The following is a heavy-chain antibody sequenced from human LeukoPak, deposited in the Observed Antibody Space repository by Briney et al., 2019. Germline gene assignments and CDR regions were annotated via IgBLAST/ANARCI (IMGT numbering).Heavy chain of an antibody. CDR3: ARLTGYRIESAFDI. CDR1: GGSISSGSYY. Sequence: SETLSLTCTVSGGSISSGSYYWSWIRQPAGKGLEWIGYIYYSGSTNYNPSLKSRVTISVDTSKNQFSLKLSSVTAADTAVYYCARLTGYRIESAFDIWGQGTMVTVFS. CDR2: IYYSGST. J-gene: IGHJ3*02. V-gene: IGHV4-61*10. D-gene: IGHD3-9*01.